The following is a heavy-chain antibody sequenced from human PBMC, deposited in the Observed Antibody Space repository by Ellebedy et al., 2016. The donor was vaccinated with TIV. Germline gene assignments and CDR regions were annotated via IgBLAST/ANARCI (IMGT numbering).Heavy chain of an antibody. CDR2: IIPIFGTA. J-gene: IGHJ6*02. D-gene: IGHD5-12*01. V-gene: IGHV1-69*13. CDR3: ARDLLVATKTGGMDV. Sequence: SVKVSCXASGGTFSSYAISWVRQAPGQGLEWMGGIIPIFGTANYAQKFQGRVTITADESTSTAYMELSSLRSEDTAVYYCARDLLVATKTGGMDVWGQGTTVTVSS. CDR1: GGTFSSYA.